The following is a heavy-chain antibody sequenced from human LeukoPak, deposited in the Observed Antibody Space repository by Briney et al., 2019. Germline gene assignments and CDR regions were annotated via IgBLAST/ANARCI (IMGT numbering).Heavy chain of an antibody. J-gene: IGHJ3*02. CDR3: ARGGSYLSAFDI. CDR2: ISSSSSTI. Sequence: GGSLRLSCAASGFTFTSYWMSWVRQAPGKGLEWVSYISSSSSTIYYADSVKGRFTISRDNSKNTLYLQMNSLRAEDTAVYYCARGGSYLSAFDIWGQGTMVTVSS. V-gene: IGHV3-48*01. D-gene: IGHD1-26*01. CDR1: GFTFTSYW.